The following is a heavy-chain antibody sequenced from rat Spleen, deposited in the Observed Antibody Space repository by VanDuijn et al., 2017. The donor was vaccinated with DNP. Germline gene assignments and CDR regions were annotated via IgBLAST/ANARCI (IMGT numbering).Heavy chain of an antibody. Sequence: VQLVESGGGLVQPGRSMKLSCAASGFTFSDYNMAWVRQPPGKGLEWIAAISNGGSTYYNSVLKSRLSISRDTSKSQVFLKMNSLQTEDTAIYFCTREVVPFAYWGQGTLVTVSS. CDR1: GFTFSDYN. CDR3: TREVVPFAY. J-gene: IGHJ3*01. V-gene: IGHV2S12*01. CDR2: ISNGGST.